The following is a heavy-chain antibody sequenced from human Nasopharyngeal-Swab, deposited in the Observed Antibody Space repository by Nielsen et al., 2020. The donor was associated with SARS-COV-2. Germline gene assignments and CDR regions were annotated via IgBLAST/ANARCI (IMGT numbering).Heavy chain of an antibody. CDR1: GFTFSSYG. V-gene: IGHV3-30*18. J-gene: IGHJ4*02. CDR3: AKDASVYGIPYYFDY. CDR2: ISYDGSNK. D-gene: IGHD2-8*01. Sequence: GGSLRLSCAASGFTFSSYGMNWVRQAPGKGLEWVAVISYDGSNKYYADSVKGRFTISRDNSKNTLYLQMNSLRAEDTAVFYCAKDASVYGIPYYFDYWGQGTLVTVSS.